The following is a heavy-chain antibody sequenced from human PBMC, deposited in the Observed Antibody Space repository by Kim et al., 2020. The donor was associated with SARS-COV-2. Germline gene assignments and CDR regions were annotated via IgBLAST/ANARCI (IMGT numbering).Heavy chain of an antibody. CDR1: GFTFGDYA. Sequence: GGSLRLSCTASGFTFGDYAMSWVRQAPGKGREWVGFIRSKAYGGKTEYAASVKGRFTISRDDSKSIAYLQMNSLKTEDTAVYYCTRDLNLPRDYYYYGMDVWGQGTTVTVSS. V-gene: IGHV3-49*04. J-gene: IGHJ6*02. CDR2: IRSKAYGGKT. CDR3: TRDLNLPRDYYYYGMDV.